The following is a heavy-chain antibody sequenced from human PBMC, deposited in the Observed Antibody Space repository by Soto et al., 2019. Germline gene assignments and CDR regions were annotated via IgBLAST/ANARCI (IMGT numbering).Heavy chain of an antibody. Sequence: SETLSLTCTVSGGSISSGGYYWSWIRQHPGKGLEWIGYIYYSGSTYYNPSLKSRVTISVDTSKNQFSLKLSSVTAADTAVYYCARDSAMVRGVPPAWGQGTLVTVSS. V-gene: IGHV4-31*03. J-gene: IGHJ4*02. CDR2: IYYSGST. D-gene: IGHD3-10*01. CDR3: ARDSAMVRGVPPA. CDR1: GGSISSGGYY.